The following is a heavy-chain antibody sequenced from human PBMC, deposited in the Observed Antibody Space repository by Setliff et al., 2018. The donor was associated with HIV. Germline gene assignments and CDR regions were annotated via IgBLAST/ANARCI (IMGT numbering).Heavy chain of an antibody. CDR1: GFTFSTYV. CDR3: ARDRPRRTVVATNLPNAFDV. J-gene: IGHJ3*01. V-gene: IGHV3-23*01. Sequence: GESLRLSCAASGFTFSTYVMNWARQAPGKGLEWVSGITDRGDKTYYADSVKGRFTISRDNSNNTLYLQIHGLRADDTAVYYCARDRPRRTVVATNLPNAFDVWGHGTLVTVSS. CDR2: ITDRGDKT. D-gene: IGHD2-15*01.